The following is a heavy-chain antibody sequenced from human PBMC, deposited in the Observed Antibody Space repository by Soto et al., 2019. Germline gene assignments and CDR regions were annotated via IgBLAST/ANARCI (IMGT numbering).Heavy chain of an antibody. Sequence: VAVIWFDGSNKYYADSVKGRFTISRDNSKNTLYLQMNSLRAEDTAVYYCARDGGYYDSSGYYGPWNYWGQGTLVTVSS. CDR3: ARDGGYYDSSGYYGPWNY. V-gene: IGHV3-33*01. D-gene: IGHD3-22*01. CDR2: IWFDGSNK. J-gene: IGHJ4*02.